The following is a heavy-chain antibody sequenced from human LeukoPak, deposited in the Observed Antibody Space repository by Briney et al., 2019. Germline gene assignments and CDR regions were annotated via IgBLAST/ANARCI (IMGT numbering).Heavy chain of an antibody. CDR2: ISSGSSSI. CDR3: ARSAYSATYPSDY. D-gene: IGHD1-26*01. V-gene: IGHV3-48*04. J-gene: IGHJ4*02. Sequence: GGSLRLSCAASGFTFSSYSINWVRQAPGKGLEGVSYISSGSSSIYYTDSVKGRFTISRDNAKNSLYLQMNSLRAEDTAVYYCARSAYSATYPSDYWGQGTLVTVSS. CDR1: GFTFSSYS.